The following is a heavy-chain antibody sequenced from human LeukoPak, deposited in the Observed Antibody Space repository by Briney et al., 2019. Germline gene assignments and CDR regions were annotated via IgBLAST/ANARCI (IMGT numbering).Heavy chain of an antibody. CDR3: VRVYRLLDF. V-gene: IGHV3-11*01. J-gene: IGHJ4*02. Sequence: GGSLRLSCTASGFTFGDYYMTWIRQAPGKGLEWISYIGTSGNDLYYADSVKGRFTTSRDDAKNSLYLEMRSLRDEDTAVYYCVRVYRLLDFWGQGTLVTVSS. D-gene: IGHD2-2*01. CDR2: IGTSGNDL. CDR1: GFTFGDYY.